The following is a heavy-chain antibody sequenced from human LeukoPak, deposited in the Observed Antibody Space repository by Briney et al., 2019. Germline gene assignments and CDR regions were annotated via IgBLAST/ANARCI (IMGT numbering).Heavy chain of an antibody. V-gene: IGHV4-34*01. CDR3: ARAMTMTTVTSGAFDI. CDR2: INHSGST. D-gene: IGHD4-17*01. Sequence: SETLSLTCAVYGGSFSGYYWSWIRQPPGKGLEWIGEINHSGSTNYNPSLKSRVTISVDKSKNQFSLKLSSVTAADTALYYCARAMTMTTVTSGAFDIWGQGTMVTVSS. CDR1: GGSFSGYY. J-gene: IGHJ3*02.